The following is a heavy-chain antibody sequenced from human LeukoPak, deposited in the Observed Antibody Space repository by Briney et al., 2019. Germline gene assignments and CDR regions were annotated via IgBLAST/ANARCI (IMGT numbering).Heavy chain of an antibody. Sequence: ASVKVSCKASGGTFSGYTIGWVRQAPGQGLEWMGRIIPILGIANYAQKFQGRVTIAADKSTSTAYMELSSLRSEDTAVYYCARASSMVTTRGRGYYYMDVWGKGTTVTVSS. CDR2: IIPILGIA. V-gene: IGHV1-69*02. J-gene: IGHJ6*03. D-gene: IGHD4-11*01. CDR1: GGTFSGYT. CDR3: ARASSMVTTRGRGYYYMDV.